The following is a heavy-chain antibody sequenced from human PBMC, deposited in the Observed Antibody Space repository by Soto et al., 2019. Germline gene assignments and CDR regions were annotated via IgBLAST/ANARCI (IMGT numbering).Heavy chain of an antibody. Sequence: PGGSLRLSCAASGFTFSSYGMHWVRQAPGKGLEWVAVISYDGSNKYYADSVKGRFTISRDNSKNTLYLQMNSLRAEDTAVYYCAKDTIWLWEYYFDYWGQGT. J-gene: IGHJ4*02. CDR1: GFTFSSYG. CDR3: AKDTIWLWEYYFDY. CDR2: ISYDGSNK. V-gene: IGHV3-30*18. D-gene: IGHD5-18*01.